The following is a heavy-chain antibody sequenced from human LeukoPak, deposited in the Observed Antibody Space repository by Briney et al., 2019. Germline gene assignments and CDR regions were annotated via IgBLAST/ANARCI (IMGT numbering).Heavy chain of an antibody. J-gene: IGHJ4*02. V-gene: IGHV1-69*13. CDR1: GGTFSSYA. CDR2: IIPIFGTA. D-gene: IGHD6-19*01. CDR3: ANSLASADVAGLDY. Sequence: SVKVSCKASGGTFSSYAISWVRQAPGQGLEWMGGIIPIFGTANYAQKFQGRVTITADESTSTAYMELSSLRSEDTAVYYCANSLASADVAGLDYWGQGTLVTVSS.